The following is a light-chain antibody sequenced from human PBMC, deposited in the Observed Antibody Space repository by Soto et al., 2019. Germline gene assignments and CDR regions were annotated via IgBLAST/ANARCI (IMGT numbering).Light chain of an antibody. V-gene: IGKV1-27*01. J-gene: IGKJ2*01. Sequence: DIQMTQSPSSLSASVGDRITITCRASQDISNYLAWYQQKPGKVPKVLIYAVSTLQTGVQSRFSGSGSGSVFTLTINVLHPEEVATYYCQNYKSAPNTLGRVNRLEIK. CDR2: AVS. CDR3: QNYKSAPNT. CDR1: QDISNY.